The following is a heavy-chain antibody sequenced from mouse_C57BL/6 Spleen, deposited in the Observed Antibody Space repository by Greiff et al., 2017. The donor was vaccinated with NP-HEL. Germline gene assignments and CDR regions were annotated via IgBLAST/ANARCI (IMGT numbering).Heavy chain of an antibody. CDR1: GFTFSDYG. Sequence: DVQLVESGGGLVKPGGSLKLSCAASGFTFSDYGMHWVRQAPEKGLEWVAYISSGSSTIYYADTVKGRFTISRDNAKNTLFLQMTSLRSEDTAMYYCARGYYYGSSYEFDYWGQGTTLTVSS. D-gene: IGHD1-1*01. V-gene: IGHV5-17*01. J-gene: IGHJ2*01. CDR2: ISSGSSTI. CDR3: ARGYYYGSSYEFDY.